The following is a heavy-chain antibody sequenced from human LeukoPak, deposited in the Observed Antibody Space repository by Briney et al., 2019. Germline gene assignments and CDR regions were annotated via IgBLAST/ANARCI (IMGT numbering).Heavy chain of an antibody. CDR1: GGSISSHY. J-gene: IGHJ4*02. CDR2: IYYSGST. CDR3: AGGSGYFDY. V-gene: IGHV4-59*11. Sequence: SETLSLTCTVSGGSISSHYWSWIRQPPGKGLEWIGYIYYSGSTNYNPSLKSRVTISVDTSKNQFSLKLSSVTAADTAVYYCAGGSGYFDYWGQGTLVTASS. D-gene: IGHD3-16*01.